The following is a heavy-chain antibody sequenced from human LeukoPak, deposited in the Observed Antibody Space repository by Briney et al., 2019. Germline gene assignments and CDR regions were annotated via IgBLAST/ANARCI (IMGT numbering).Heavy chain of an antibody. J-gene: IGHJ4*02. CDR2: IYTSGST. CDR3: AVLTTVIQYFDY. D-gene: IGHD4-11*01. Sequence: KPSETLSLTCTVSGGSISSYYWSWIRQPAGKGLEWIGRIYTSGSTNYNPSLKSRVTISVDTSKNHFSLKLSSVTAADAAVYYCAVLTTVIQYFDYWGQGTLVTVSS. CDR1: GGSISSYY. V-gene: IGHV4-4*07.